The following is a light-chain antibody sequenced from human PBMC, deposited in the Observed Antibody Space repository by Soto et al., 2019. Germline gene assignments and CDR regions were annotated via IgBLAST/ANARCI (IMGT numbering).Light chain of an antibody. V-gene: IGKV1-5*01. Sequence: DIQMTQSPSTLSASVGDRVTITCRASQSISSWLAWYQQKPGKAPKLLIYDASSLESGVPSRFSGSGSGTEFTLTISSLQPDDFATYYCQQYNSYLFGQGTKVEIE. J-gene: IGKJ1*01. CDR2: DAS. CDR3: QQYNSYL. CDR1: QSISSW.